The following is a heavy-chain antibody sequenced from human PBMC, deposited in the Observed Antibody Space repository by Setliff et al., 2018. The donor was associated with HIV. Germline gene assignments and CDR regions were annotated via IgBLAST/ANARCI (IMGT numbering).Heavy chain of an antibody. Sequence: ASVKVSCKASGYTFASHSMHWVRQAPGQRLEWMGWVNAGNGKTEYSEKFHDRVTINRDTSASIVYMEVKFLRSEDTAVCFCVRGIDSGAWIIDYWGQGTLVTVSS. V-gene: IGHV1-3*01. J-gene: IGHJ4*02. CDR3: VRGIDSGAWIIDY. CDR2: VNAGNGKT. CDR1: GYTFASHS. D-gene: IGHD2-21*02.